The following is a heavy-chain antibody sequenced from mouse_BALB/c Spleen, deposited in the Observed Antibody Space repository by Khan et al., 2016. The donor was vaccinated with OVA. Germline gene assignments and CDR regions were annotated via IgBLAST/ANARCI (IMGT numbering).Heavy chain of an antibody. V-gene: IGHV3-8*02. CDR2: IIYTGYT. D-gene: IGHD2-14*01. CDR1: GDSITTGY. J-gene: IGHJ3*01. CDR3: ARSTYRYAFVY. Sequence: EVQLQESGPSLVKPSQTLSLTCSVTGDSITTGYWNWIRTFPGNKLEYMGYIIYTGYTYYNPSLKSRISITRHTSNNQYYLQLNSVTDEDTATYYCARSTYRYAFVYWGQGNLVTGSA.